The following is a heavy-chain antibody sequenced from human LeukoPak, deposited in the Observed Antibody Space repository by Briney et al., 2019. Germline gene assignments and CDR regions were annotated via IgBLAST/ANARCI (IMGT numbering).Heavy chain of an antibody. CDR1: GDSISSYF. CDR3: ARSPTVALIDY. J-gene: IGHJ4*02. D-gene: IGHD4-23*01. CDR2: IYYSGST. Sequence: SETLSLTCTVSGDSISSYFWSWMRQPPGKGLEWIGCIYYSGSTKYKPSLKSRVTISVDTSKNQFSLRLGSVTTADTAVYYCARSPTVALIDYWGQGTLVTVSS. V-gene: IGHV4-59*01.